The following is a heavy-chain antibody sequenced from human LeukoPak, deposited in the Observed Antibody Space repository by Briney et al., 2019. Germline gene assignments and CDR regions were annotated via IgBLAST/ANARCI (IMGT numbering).Heavy chain of an antibody. J-gene: IGHJ5*02. CDR2: INLNNYET. CDR3: ARSYFHVLTNYYMWLAP. CDR1: VYTFTDYY. Sequence: ASVKVSCKSSVYTFTDYYIHWVRQAPRQGPEGVVWINLNNYETFYAQNVQDRVTMTGDTSISTAYLELSSLRSDDTAVFYCARSYFHVLTNYYMWLAPWGQGTLVTVSS. V-gene: IGHV1-2*02. D-gene: IGHD3-9*01.